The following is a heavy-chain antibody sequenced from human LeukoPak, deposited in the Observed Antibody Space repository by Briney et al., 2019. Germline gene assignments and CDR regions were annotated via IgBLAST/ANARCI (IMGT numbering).Heavy chain of an antibody. V-gene: IGHV4-38-2*01. CDR1: GYSISGGYH. CDR3: ASSPRGGAVAGHYYFDF. Sequence: SETLSFTCAVSGYSISGGYHWGWIRQPPGKVLEWIGIISHSGFTYYNPSLKSRVTISVDTSKNQFSLMLNSVTAADTAVYYCASSPRGGAVAGHYYFDFWGQGTLVTVSS. CDR2: ISHSGFT. J-gene: IGHJ4*02. D-gene: IGHD6-19*01.